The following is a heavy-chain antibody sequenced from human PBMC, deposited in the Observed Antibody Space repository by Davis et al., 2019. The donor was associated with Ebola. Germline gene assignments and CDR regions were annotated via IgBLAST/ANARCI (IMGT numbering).Heavy chain of an antibody. D-gene: IGHD3-10*01. J-gene: IGHJ6*02. V-gene: IGHV4-39*06. Sequence: SETLSLICTVSGGSISSSDYYWAWIRQPPGKGLEWIGSIYYSGTTYDTSSLKSRVTISVDTSKNQFPLKLSSVTAADTAVYYCAREGALWFGEYLRYYYGMDVWGQGTTVTVSS. CDR3: AREGALWFGEYLRYYYGMDV. CDR2: IYYSGTT. CDR1: GGSISSSDYY.